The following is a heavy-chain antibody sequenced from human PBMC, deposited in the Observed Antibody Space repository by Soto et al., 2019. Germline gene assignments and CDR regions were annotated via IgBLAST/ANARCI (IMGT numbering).Heavy chain of an antibody. V-gene: IGHV3-30-3*01. CDR1: GFTFSSYV. D-gene: IGHD3-3*01. Sequence: GGSLRLSCAASGFTFSSYVMHWVRQAPGKGLEWVAVISYDGSNKYYADSVKGRFTISRDNSKNTLYLQLNSLRAEDTAVYYCARDKRDLRFLGWSYYFDYWGQGTLVTVSS. CDR2: ISYDGSNK. J-gene: IGHJ4*02. CDR3: ARDKRDLRFLGWSYYFDY.